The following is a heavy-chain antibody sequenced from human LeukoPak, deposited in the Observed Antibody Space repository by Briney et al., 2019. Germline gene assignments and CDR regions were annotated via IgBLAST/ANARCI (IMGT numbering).Heavy chain of an antibody. D-gene: IGHD4-23*01. J-gene: IGHJ4*02. CDR1: EFIFSSYG. Sequence: GGSLRLSCAASEFIFSSYGMSWVRQAPGKGLEWVSAISASGGGTYYADSVKGRFTITRDNSRNTLYLEMNSLRAEDTAIYYCAKEVTPGALLYGPFDYWGQGTLVTVSS. V-gene: IGHV3-23*01. CDR2: ISASGGGT. CDR3: AKEVTPGALLYGPFDY.